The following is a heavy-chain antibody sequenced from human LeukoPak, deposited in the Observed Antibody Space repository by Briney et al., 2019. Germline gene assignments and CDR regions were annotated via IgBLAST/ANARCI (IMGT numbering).Heavy chain of an antibody. CDR3: ARGAAFLNYYGSGSYYNRNWFDP. CDR1: GGSISSYY. Sequence: SETLSLTCTVSGGSISSYYWSWIRQPPGEGLEWIGYIYYSGSTNYNPSLKTRVTISVDTSRNQFSLKLSSVTAADTAVYYCARGAAFLNYYGSGSYYNRNWFDPWGQGTLVTVSS. J-gene: IGHJ5*02. D-gene: IGHD3-10*01. CDR2: IYYSGST. V-gene: IGHV4-59*12.